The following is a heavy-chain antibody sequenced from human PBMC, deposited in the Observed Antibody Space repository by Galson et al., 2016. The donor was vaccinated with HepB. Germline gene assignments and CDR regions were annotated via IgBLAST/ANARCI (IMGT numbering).Heavy chain of an antibody. V-gene: IGHV3-74*01. J-gene: IGHJ6*02. CDR3: VTEGYYGMDV. CDR2: IHFDGFST. CDR1: GFTFSSYL. Sequence: SLRLSCAASGFTFSSYLMHWVRQAPGKGLVWVSRIHFDGFSTIYADSVKGRFTISRDNAKNTLYLQMNSLRAEDTAVYYCVTEGYYGMDVWGQGTTVTVSS.